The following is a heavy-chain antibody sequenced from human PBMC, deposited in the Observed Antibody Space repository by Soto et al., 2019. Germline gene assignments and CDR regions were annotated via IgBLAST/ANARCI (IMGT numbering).Heavy chain of an antibody. Sequence: QVQLQESGPGLVKPSGTLSLTCAVSGGSISSSNWWCWVRQPPGKGLEWIGEIFHNGNTYSNPYHTGRVTMSVDKSMNQFSLNLNSVTAADTAVYYCASRSYAMDIWGQGTTVTVTS. J-gene: IGHJ6*02. CDR2: IFHNGNT. CDR1: GGSISSSNW. CDR3: ASRSYAMDI. V-gene: IGHV4-4*02. D-gene: IGHD3-16*02.